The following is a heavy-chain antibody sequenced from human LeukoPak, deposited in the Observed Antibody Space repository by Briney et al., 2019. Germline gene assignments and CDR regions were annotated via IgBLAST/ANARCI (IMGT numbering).Heavy chain of an antibody. CDR2: IIPIFGTA. CDR3: ARGGSGSYQILFDY. V-gene: IGHV1-69*13. D-gene: IGHD1-26*01. J-gene: IGHJ4*02. CDR1: GYTFTSYY. Sequence: GASVKVSCKASGYTFTSYYMHWVRQAPGQGLEWMGGIIPIFGTANYAQKFQGRVTITADESTSTAYMELSSLRSEDTAVYYCARGGSGSYQILFDYWGQGTLVTVSS.